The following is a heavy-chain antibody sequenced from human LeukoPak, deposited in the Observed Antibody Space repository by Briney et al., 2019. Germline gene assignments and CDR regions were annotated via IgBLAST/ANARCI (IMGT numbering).Heavy chain of an antibody. Sequence: GGSLRLSCAASGLTFSSYWMIWVRQAPGKGLESVANIKHDGSETYYVDSLRGRFTISRDNAKNSLYLQMNSLRVDDTAVYYCARALEWGWFDPWGQGTLVTVSS. V-gene: IGHV3-7*05. CDR3: ARALEWGWFDP. CDR2: IKHDGSET. CDR1: GLTFSSYW. D-gene: IGHD3-3*01. J-gene: IGHJ5*02.